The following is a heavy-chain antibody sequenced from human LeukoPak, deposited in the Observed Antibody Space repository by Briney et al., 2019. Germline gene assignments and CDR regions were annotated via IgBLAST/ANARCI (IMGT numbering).Heavy chain of an antibody. D-gene: IGHD5-12*01. J-gene: IGHJ4*02. V-gene: IGHV3-23*01. CDR3: AKDHSYEYYFDY. CDR2: ISGSGGST. Sequence: GGSLRLSCAASGFTFSSYAVSWVRQAPGKGLEWVSAISGSGGSTYYADSVKGRFTISRDNSKNTLYLQMNSLRAEDTAVYYCAKDHSYEYYFDYWGQGTLVTVSS. CDR1: GFTFSSYA.